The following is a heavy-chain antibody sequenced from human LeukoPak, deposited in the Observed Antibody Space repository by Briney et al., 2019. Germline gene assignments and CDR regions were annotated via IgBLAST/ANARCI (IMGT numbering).Heavy chain of an antibody. CDR3: ARDHCSRGSCLGGH. J-gene: IGHJ4*02. D-gene: IGHD2-15*01. CDR2: IIPSLDIS. CDR1: GDSFITYT. Sequence: SVKVSCKASGDSFITYTFSWVRQAPGQGLEWMGRIIPSLDISNYAQKFQGRVTLTADKSTTTTYMELTSLRTEDTAIYYCARDHCSRGSCLGGHWGQGTLVTVSS. V-gene: IGHV1-69*04.